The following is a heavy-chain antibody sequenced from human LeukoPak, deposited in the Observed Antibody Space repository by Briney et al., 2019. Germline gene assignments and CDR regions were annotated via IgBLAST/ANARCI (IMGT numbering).Heavy chain of an antibody. CDR3: ASSGSYRFDY. J-gene: IGHJ4*02. D-gene: IGHD1-26*01. Sequence: PGGSLRLSCAASRFTFSSYAMNWVHQAPGKGLEWVSHITASGTAMFYADSVKGRFTISRDNAKNSLYLQMNSLRDEDTAVYYCASSGSYRFDYWGQGTLVTVSS. V-gene: IGHV3-48*02. CDR1: RFTFSSYA. CDR2: ITASGTAM.